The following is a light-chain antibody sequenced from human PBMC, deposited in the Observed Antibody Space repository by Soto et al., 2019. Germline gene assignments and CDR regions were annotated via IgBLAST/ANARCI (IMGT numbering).Light chain of an antibody. V-gene: IGLV2-14*01. Sequence: HSALTQPASVSGSPGQAITISCTGTSSDVGGYKYVSWYQQHPGKAPKLMIFEVSFRPSGVSNRFSGSKSGNTASLTISGLQPEDEADYYCNSYTSSSTYVFGTGTKVTVL. CDR2: EVS. CDR3: NSYTSSSTYV. CDR1: SSDVGGYKY. J-gene: IGLJ1*01.